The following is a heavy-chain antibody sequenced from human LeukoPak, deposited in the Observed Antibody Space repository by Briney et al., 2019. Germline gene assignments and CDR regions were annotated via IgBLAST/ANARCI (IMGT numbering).Heavy chain of an antibody. V-gene: IGHV4-34*09. D-gene: IGHD3-10*01. CDR3: ARGLSGFGELLSPLDV. Sequence: SETLSLTCAVYGGSFSGYYWSWIRQPPGKGLEWIGEINHSGSTNYNPSLKSRVTISVDTSKNQFSLKLSSVTAADTAVYYCARGLSGFGELLSPLDVWGQGTTVTVSS. J-gene: IGHJ6*02. CDR1: GGSFSGYY. CDR2: INHSGST.